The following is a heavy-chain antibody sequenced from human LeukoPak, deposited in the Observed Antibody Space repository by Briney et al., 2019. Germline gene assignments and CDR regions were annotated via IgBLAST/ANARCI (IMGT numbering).Heavy chain of an antibody. J-gene: IGHJ3*02. CDR2: IYTSGST. CDR1: GGSISSGSYY. D-gene: IGHD3-3*01. Sequence: SQTLSLTCTVSGGSISSGSYYWSWIRQPAGKGLEWLGRIYTSGSTNYTPSLKSRVTISVDTSKNQFSLKLSSVTAADTAVYYCARVRRFLEWLYAFDIWGQGTMVTVSS. V-gene: IGHV4-61*02. CDR3: ARVRRFLEWLYAFDI.